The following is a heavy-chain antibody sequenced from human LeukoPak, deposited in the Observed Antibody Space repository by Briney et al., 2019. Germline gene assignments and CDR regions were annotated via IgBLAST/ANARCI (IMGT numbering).Heavy chain of an antibody. CDR1: GGSISGHY. Sequence: KPWETLSLTCTVSGGSISGHYWTWLRQPPGKGLEWIGQIHYSGRPDYNPSLKSRVTISVDTSKNQLSLKVTSVTGADTAVYYCARFGVDYDMDVWGQGTTVTVSS. D-gene: IGHD3-16*01. CDR2: IHYSGRP. V-gene: IGHV4-59*11. J-gene: IGHJ6*02. CDR3: ARFGVDYDMDV.